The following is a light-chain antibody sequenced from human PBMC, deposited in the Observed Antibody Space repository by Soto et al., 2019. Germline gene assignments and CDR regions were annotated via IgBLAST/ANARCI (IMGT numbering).Light chain of an antibody. Sequence: QSALTQPPSVSAAPRQKVTISCSGTNSNIGNNYVSWFQQLPGTAPKLLIYDNNRRPSGIPDRFSGSKSGTSATLAIAGLQTGDEADYYCGTWDSSLSAGVFGGGTKLTVL. CDR3: GTWDSSLSAGV. CDR1: NSNIGNNY. CDR2: DNN. V-gene: IGLV1-51*01. J-gene: IGLJ2*01.